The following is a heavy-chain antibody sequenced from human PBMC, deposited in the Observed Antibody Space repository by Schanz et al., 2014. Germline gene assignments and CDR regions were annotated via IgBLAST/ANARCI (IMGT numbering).Heavy chain of an antibody. V-gene: IGHV1-69*02. Sequence: QVQLVQSGAEVKKPGSSVKVSCKASGGTFSTYTISWVRQAPGQGLEWMGRIIPILGIPNYAQKFQGRVTFTADKSTSTAYMDVSSLRSEDTAVYYCAGAFDSSGYYFDYWGQGTLVTVSS. CDR2: IIPILGIP. CDR1: GGTFSTYT. CDR3: AGAFDSSGYYFDY. J-gene: IGHJ4*02. D-gene: IGHD3-22*01.